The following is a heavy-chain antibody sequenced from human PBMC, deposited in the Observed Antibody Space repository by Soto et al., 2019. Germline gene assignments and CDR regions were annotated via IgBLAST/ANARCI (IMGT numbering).Heavy chain of an antibody. CDR3: ARHLNGYSSSWYREYYFDY. CDR2: IYYSGST. V-gene: IGHV4-39*01. J-gene: IGHJ4*02. D-gene: IGHD6-13*01. CDR1: GGSISSSSYY. Sequence: PSETLSLTCTVSGGSISSSSYYWGWIRQPPGKGLEWIGSIYYSGSTYYNPSLKSRVTISVDTSKNQFSLKLSSVTAADTAVYYCARHLNGYSSSWYREYYFDYWGQGIMVT.